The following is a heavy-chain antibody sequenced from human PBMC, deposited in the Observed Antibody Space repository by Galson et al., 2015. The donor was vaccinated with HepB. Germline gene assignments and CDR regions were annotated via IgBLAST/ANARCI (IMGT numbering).Heavy chain of an antibody. J-gene: IGHJ2*01. CDR2: ISWNSGSI. Sequence: SLRLSCAASGFTFDDYAMHWVRHAPGKGLEWVSGISWNSGSIGYADSVKGRFTISRDNAKNSLYLQMNSLRAEDTALYYCAKEIYYYDSSGYLAGWGRGTLVTVSS. V-gene: IGHV3-9*01. D-gene: IGHD3-22*01. CDR1: GFTFDDYA. CDR3: AKEIYYYDSSGYLAG.